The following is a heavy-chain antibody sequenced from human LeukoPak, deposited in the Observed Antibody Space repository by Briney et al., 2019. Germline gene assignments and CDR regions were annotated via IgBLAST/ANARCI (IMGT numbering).Heavy chain of an antibody. CDR1: GGSFSGYY. V-gene: IGHV4-59*01. J-gene: IGHJ4*02. Sequence: SETLSLTCAVYGGSFSGYYWSWIRQPPGKGLEWIGYIYYSGSTNYNPSLKSRVTISVDTSKNQFSLKLSSVTAADTAVYYCARFGMGATGGDYWGQGTLVTVSS. D-gene: IGHD3-3*01. CDR3: ARFGMGATGGDY. CDR2: IYYSGST.